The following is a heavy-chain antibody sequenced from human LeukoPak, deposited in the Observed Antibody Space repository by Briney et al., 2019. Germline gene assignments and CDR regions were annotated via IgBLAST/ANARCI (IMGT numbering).Heavy chain of an antibody. D-gene: IGHD6-19*01. CDR1: GYTFTVYY. CDR2: INPNSGGT. CDR3: ARVPDRIAVAGGGPGWFDR. V-gene: IGHV1-2*02. Sequence: ASVTVSFTASGYTFTVYYMHWVRQAPGQGLEWMGWINPNSGGTNYAQKFQGRVTMTRDTSISTAYMELSRLRSDDTAVYYCARVPDRIAVAGGGPGWFDRWGQGTLVTVSS. J-gene: IGHJ5*02.